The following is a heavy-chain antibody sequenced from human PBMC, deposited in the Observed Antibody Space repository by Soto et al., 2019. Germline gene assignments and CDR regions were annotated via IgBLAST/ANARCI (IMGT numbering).Heavy chain of an antibody. CDR3: ARGAVVVPNGLIAGMDV. J-gene: IGHJ6*02. CDR2: IDPSSGTT. CDR1: GYRFSNFY. Sequence: ASVKVSCKPPGYRFSNFYVHWVRQAPGQGLEWRGIIDPSSGTTSYTQKFQERVTMTRDTSMSTVHMELSRLRSEDTAVYYSARGAVVVPNGLIAGMDVRGRGTTVTVSS. D-gene: IGHD2-15*01. V-gene: IGHV1-46*01.